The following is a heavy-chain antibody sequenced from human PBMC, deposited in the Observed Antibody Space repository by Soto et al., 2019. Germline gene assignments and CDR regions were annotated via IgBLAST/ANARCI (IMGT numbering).Heavy chain of an antibody. Sequence: EVQLVESGGGLVKPGGSLRLSCAASGFTFSSYSMNWVRQAPGKGLEWVSSIIISSSSIYYADSVKGRFTISRDNAKNSLYLQMNSLRAEDTAVYYCARDFQRYYDSSGSPVGYWGQGTLVTVSS. D-gene: IGHD3-22*01. J-gene: IGHJ4*02. V-gene: IGHV3-21*01. CDR3: ARDFQRYYDSSGSPVGY. CDR2: IIISSSSI. CDR1: GFTFSSYS.